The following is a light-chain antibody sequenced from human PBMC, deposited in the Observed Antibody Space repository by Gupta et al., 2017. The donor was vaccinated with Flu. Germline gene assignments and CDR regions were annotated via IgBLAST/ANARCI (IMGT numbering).Light chain of an antibody. CDR2: AAS. CDR1: QRIAIF. Sequence: DIPLTPSPSSLSASVGDSVTITCRASQRIAIFLNWYQQKAGKAPKLLIYAASSLQSGVPSRFSGSGSGTDLTLTISGLQTEDFATYYCQHSYSNPMAFGRGTRVEIK. CDR3: QHSYSNPMA. V-gene: IGKV1-39*01. J-gene: IGKJ4*01.